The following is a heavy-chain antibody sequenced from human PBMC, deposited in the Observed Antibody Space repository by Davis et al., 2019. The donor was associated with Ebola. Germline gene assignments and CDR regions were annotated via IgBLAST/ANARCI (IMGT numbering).Heavy chain of an antibody. Sequence: GGSLRLSCAASGFTFSSYAMSWVRQAPGKGLEWVSAISGSGGSTYYADSVKGRFTISRDNSKNTLYLQMNSLRAEDTAVYYCARAVLWSGYEWFDPWGQGTLVTVSS. J-gene: IGHJ5*02. D-gene: IGHD3-3*01. CDR3: ARAVLWSGYEWFDP. V-gene: IGHV3-23*01. CDR2: ISGSGGST. CDR1: GFTFSSYA.